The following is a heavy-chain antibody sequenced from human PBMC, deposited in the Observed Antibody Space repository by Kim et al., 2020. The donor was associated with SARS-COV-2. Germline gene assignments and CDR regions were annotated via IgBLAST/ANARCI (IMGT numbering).Heavy chain of an antibody. D-gene: IGHD3-10*01. J-gene: IGHJ4*02. CDR3: AKDRVNSTYYFDY. Sequence: AASGKGRFTHTKDNSRNPLYLQMNSLRAEDTAVYYCAKDRVNSTYYFDYWGQGTLVTVSS. V-gene: IGHV3-30*02.